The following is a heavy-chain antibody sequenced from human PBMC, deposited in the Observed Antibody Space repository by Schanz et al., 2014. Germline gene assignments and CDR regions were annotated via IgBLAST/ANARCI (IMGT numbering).Heavy chain of an antibody. Sequence: QVQLQESGPGLVRPSETLSLTCTVSGVSISSFYWSWIRQSPGQGLEYFGYIYGGGSPSYNPSFKCRVPITFDTSRNAFSLNLSSVTAADTAVYYCARDFFLHYDFWNGTRRWFDPWGQGTLVTVSS. CDR2: IYGGGSP. CDR1: GVSISSFY. CDR3: ARDFFLHYDFWNGTRRWFDP. V-gene: IGHV4-4*08. J-gene: IGHJ5*02. D-gene: IGHD3-3*01.